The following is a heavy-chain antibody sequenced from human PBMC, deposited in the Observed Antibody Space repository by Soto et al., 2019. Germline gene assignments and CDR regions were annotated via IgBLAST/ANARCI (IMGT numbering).Heavy chain of an antibody. CDR3: ARGGSPWYYTDV. J-gene: IGHJ6*03. CDR1: GGSISSYY. CDR2: IYYSGST. Sequence: PSETLSLTCTVSGGSISSYYWSWIRQPPGKGLEWIGYIYYSGSTNYNPSLKSRVTISVDTSKNQFSLKLSSVTAADTAVYYCARGGSPWYYTDVWGKGTTVSVSS. D-gene: IGHD3-10*01. V-gene: IGHV4-59*01.